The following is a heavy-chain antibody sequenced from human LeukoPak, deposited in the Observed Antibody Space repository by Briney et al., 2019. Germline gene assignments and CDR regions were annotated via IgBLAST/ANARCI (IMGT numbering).Heavy chain of an antibody. CDR1: GFTFSSYS. D-gene: IGHD6-6*01. J-gene: IGHJ4*02. CDR2: ISSSSSTI. Sequence: PGGSLRLSCAASGFTFSSYSMNWVRQAPGKGLEWVSYISSSSSTIYYADSVKGRFTISRGNAKNSLYLQMNSLRAEDTAVYYCARAIAARYWGQGTLVTVSS. V-gene: IGHV3-48*04. CDR3: ARAIAARY.